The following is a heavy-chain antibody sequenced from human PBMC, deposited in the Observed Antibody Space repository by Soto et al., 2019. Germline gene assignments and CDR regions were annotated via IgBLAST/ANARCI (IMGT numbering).Heavy chain of an antibody. CDR3: AKDTYSSSWYF. Sequence: PGGSLRLSXAGSGFTFINYAMTWVRQAPGKGLEWVSSISNRGSDTYYVDSVKGRFTISRDNSKNTLYLQMNSLRAEDTAVYYCAKDTYSSSWYFWGQGTLVTVSS. V-gene: IGHV3-23*01. CDR2: ISNRGSDT. J-gene: IGHJ4*02. D-gene: IGHD6-13*01. CDR1: GFTFINYA.